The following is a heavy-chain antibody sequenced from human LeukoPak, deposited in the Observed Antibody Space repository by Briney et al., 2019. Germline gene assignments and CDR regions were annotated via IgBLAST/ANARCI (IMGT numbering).Heavy chain of an antibody. Sequence: SVKVSCTASGGTFSSYAISWVRQAPGQGLEWMGRIIPILGIANYAQKFQGRVTITADKSTSTAYMELSSLRSEDTAVYYCARVYSSSWSNPLDYWGQGTLVTVSS. CDR3: ARVYSSSWSNPLDY. CDR1: GGTFSSYA. V-gene: IGHV1-69*04. J-gene: IGHJ4*02. D-gene: IGHD6-13*01. CDR2: IIPILGIA.